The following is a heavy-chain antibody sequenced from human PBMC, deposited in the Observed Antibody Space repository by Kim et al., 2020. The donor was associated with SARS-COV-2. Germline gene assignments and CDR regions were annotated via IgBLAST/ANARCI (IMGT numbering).Heavy chain of an antibody. D-gene: IGHD3-10*01. J-gene: IGHJ6*04. CDR3: ATPSGV. Sequence: GGSLRLSCVASGFIFSSYSMNWVRQAPGKGLEWVLSIGCGVVCLGFDVWVGGRLIASRDNTKNSLSLEMNSLRAEDTGVYFCATPSGVWGKGTTVVVSS. CDR1: GFIFSSYS. V-gene: IGHV3-21*01. CDR2: IGCGVVCL.